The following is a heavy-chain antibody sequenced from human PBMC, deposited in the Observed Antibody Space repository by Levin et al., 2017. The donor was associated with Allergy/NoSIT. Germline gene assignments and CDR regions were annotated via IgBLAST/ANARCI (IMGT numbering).Heavy chain of an antibody. J-gene: IGHJ6*02. V-gene: IGHV3-49*04. CDR2: IRSKAYGGTT. D-gene: IGHD2-2*01. CDR1: GFTFGDYA. Sequence: GGSLRLSCTASGFTFGDYAMSWVRQAPGKGLEWVGFIRSKAYGGTTEYAASVKGRFTISRDDSKSIAYLQMNSLKTEDTAVYYCTRDLQIVVVPAAPPGEGNGTIFGVEVHYYYGMDVWGQGTTVTVSS. CDR3: TRDLQIVVVPAAPPGEGNGTIFGVEVHYYYGMDV.